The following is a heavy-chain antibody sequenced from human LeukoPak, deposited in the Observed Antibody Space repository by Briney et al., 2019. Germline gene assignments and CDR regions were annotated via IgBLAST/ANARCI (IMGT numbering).Heavy chain of an antibody. CDR2: ISSSGSTI. Sequence: PGGSLRLSCAASGFTFSDYYMSWIRQAPGKGLEWVSYISSSGSTIYYADSVKGRFTISRDNAKNSLYLQMNSLRAEDTAVYYCARGLPGRLIAAVGTGGVDYWGQGTLVTVSS. J-gene: IGHJ4*02. CDR1: GFTFSDYY. V-gene: IGHV3-11*01. CDR3: ARGLPGRLIAAVGTGGVDY. D-gene: IGHD6-13*01.